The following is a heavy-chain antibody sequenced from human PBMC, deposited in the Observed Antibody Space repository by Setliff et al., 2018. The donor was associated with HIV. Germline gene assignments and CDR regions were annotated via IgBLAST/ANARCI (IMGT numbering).Heavy chain of an antibody. CDR1: GFSLRTTGEA. CDR3: AHKGLSSGWPYFDY. CDR2: VYWDDDK. J-gene: IGHJ4*02. D-gene: IGHD6-19*01. V-gene: IGHV2-5*02. Sequence: SGPTLVNPTPTLTLTCTFSGFSLRTTGEAVGWLRQPPGKAPEWLALVYWDDDKRCSPSLKNRLTIIKDASKNQVVLTLTNVDPVDSAKYYCAHKGLSSGWPYFDYWGQGTLVTVSS.